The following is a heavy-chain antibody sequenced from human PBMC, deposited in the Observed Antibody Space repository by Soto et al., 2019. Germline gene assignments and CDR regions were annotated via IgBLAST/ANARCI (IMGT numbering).Heavy chain of an antibody. V-gene: IGHV4-34*01. CDR2: INHSGST. CDR3: ARRPLRYFDWLSSPTRFDP. CDR1: GGSFSGYY. Sequence: PSETLSLTCAVYGGSFSGYYWSWIRQPPGKGLEWIGEINHSGSTNYDPSLKSRVTISVDTSKNQFSLKLSSVTAADTAVYYCARRPLRYFDWLSSPTRFDPWGQGTLVTVSS. J-gene: IGHJ5*02. D-gene: IGHD3-9*01.